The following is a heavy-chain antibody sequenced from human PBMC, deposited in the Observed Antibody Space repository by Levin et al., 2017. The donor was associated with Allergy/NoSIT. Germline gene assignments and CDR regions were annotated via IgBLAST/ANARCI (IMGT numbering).Heavy chain of an antibody. CDR1: GFSLTTSAMC. Sequence: VSGPTLVKPTQTLTLTCTFSGFSLTTSAMCVSWIRQPPGKALEWLARIDWDDDKYYSTSLKTRLSISKDTSKNQVVLTMTNMDPVDTATYYCARSSPGGFSYGHHFDYWGQGTLVAVSS. V-gene: IGHV2-70*11. D-gene: IGHD5-18*01. J-gene: IGHJ4*02. CDR3: ARSSPGGFSYGHHFDY. CDR2: IDWDDDK.